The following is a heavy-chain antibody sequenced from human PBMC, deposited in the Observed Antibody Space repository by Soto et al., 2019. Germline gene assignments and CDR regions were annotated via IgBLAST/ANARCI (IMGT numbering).Heavy chain of an antibody. V-gene: IGHV4-34*01. CDR2: INHSGST. CDR3: ARESGGVYSTYYYYMDV. J-gene: IGHJ6*03. CDR1: GGSFSGYY. Sequence: ETLSLTCAVYGGSFSGYYWSWIRQPPGKGLEWIGEINHSGSTNYNPSLKSRVTISVDTSKNQFSLKLSSVTAADTAVYYCARESGGVYSTYYYYMDVWGKGTTVTVSS. D-gene: IGHD2-15*01.